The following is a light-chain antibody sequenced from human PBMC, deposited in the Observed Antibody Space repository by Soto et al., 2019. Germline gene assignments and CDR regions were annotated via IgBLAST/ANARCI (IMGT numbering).Light chain of an antibody. CDR2: WAS. V-gene: IGKV4-1*01. Sequence: DIVMTQSPDSLAVSLGERATINCKSSQSVLYSSNNKNYLAWYLQKPGQPPQLLIYWASTRESGVPDRFSGSGSATDFTLTISSLQAEDVAVYYCQQYYSNPLTFGGGTKVEIK. CDR1: QSVLYSSNNKNY. J-gene: IGKJ4*01. CDR3: QQYYSNPLT.